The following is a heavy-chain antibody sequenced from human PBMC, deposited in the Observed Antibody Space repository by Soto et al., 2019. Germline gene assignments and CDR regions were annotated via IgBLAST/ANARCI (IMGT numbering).Heavy chain of an antibody. J-gene: IGHJ6*02. CDR2: IIPILGIA. CDR3: ARCIQGDYYYGMDV. V-gene: IGHV1-69*02. Sequence: SVKVSCKASGGTFSSYTISWVRQAPGQGLEWMGRIIPILGIANYAQKYRGRVTMTTDTSTTTVYMELTNLRSDDTAVYYCARCIQGDYYYGMDVWGQGTTVTVSS. CDR1: GGTFSSYT. D-gene: IGHD5-18*01.